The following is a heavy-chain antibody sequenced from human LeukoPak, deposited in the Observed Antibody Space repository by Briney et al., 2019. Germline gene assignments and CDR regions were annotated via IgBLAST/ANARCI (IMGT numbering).Heavy chain of an antibody. Sequence: PGRSLRLSCAASGFTFSSYGMHWVRQAPGKGLEWAAVIWYDGSNKYYADSVKGRFTISRDNSKNTLYLQMNSLRAEDTAVYYCARDGDILTGSFDYWGQGTLVTVSS. CDR1: GFTFSSYG. J-gene: IGHJ4*02. CDR3: ARDGDILTGSFDY. D-gene: IGHD3-9*01. CDR2: IWYDGSNK. V-gene: IGHV3-33*01.